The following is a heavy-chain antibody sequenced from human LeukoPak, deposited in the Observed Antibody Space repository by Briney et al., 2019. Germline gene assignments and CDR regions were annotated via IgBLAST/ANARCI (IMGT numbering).Heavy chain of an antibody. J-gene: IGHJ4*02. D-gene: IGHD1-26*01. Sequence: PSETLSLTCTVSGGSISSYYWSWIRQPPGKGLEWIGYIYYSGSTNYNPSLKTRVTISVDTSKNQLSLELSSVTAADTAVYYCARASGGYRSFDYWGQGTLVTVSS. CDR2: IYYSGST. CDR3: ARASGGYRSFDY. V-gene: IGHV4-59*01. CDR1: GGSISSYY.